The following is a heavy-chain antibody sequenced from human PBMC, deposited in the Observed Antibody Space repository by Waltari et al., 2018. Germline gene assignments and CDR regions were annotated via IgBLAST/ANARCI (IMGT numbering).Heavy chain of an antibody. CDR2: MNPNSGNT. V-gene: IGHV1-8*01. J-gene: IGHJ5*02. Sequence: QVQLVQSGAEVKKPGASVKVPCKASGYHLPSYDLNWVRQATGQGLEWMGWMNPNSGNTGYAQKFQGRVTMTRNTSISTAYMELSSLRSEDTAVYYCARGLPGHSGSYYFDPWGQGTLVTVSS. CDR1: GYHLPSYD. D-gene: IGHD1-26*01. CDR3: ARGLPGHSGSYYFDP.